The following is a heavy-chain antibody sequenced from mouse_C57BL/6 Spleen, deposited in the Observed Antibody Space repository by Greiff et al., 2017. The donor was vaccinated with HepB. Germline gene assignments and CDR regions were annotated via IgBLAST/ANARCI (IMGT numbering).Heavy chain of an antibody. CDR1: GYTFTSYW. CDR3: ARQGHYSKGYAMDY. CDR2: IDPTDSDT. Sequence: QVQLQQSGAELVMPGASVKLSCKASGYTFTSYWMHWVKQRPGQGLEWIGEIDPTDSDTNYNQKFKGKSTMAADKSSSTAYMQLRSLTSADSAVYDCARQGHYSKGYAMDYWGQGTSVTVSS. D-gene: IGHD2-5*01. J-gene: IGHJ4*01. V-gene: IGHV1-69*01.